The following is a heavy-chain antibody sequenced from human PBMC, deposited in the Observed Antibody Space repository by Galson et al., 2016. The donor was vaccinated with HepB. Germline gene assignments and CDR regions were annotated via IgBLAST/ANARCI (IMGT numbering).Heavy chain of an antibody. D-gene: IGHD2-15*01. Sequence: SETLSLTCTVSGASISGSSYYWTWVRQPPGKGLGWIGSIYYTGASYYNPSLKSRATISVGTSKNQFSLEVTSVAATDTAVYYCARPGIFGRPYLLHWGRGTLVSISS. CDR1: GASISGSSYY. CDR3: ARPGIFGRPYLLH. V-gene: IGHV4-39*01. CDR2: IYYTGAS. J-gene: IGHJ1*01.